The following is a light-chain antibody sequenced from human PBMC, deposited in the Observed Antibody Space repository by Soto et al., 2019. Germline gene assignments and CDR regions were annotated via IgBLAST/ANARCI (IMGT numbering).Light chain of an antibody. V-gene: IGLV6-57*03. CDR3: QSYDSSKWV. CDR2: EDN. J-gene: IGLJ3*02. CDR1: SGSIASNY. Sequence: FMLTQPHSVSESPGKTITISCTRSSGSIASNYGQWYQQRPGSAPTTVIYEDNQSPSGVPDRFSGAIDCSSNSASLTISGLTTEDEADYYCQSYDSSKWVFGGGTKLTVL.